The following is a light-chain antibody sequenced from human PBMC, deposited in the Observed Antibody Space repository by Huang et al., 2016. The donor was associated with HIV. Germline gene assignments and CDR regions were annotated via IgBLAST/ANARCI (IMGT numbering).Light chain of an antibody. CDR3: QQYSNWPPIT. Sequence: EIVMTQSPATLSVSPGERVTLSCRASESISGNLAWYQQKSGQPPRLLIYDASTRATGIPARFSGSGSGTEFTLTIDSLQSEDFAVYYCQQYSNWPPITFGQGTRL. CDR2: DAS. V-gene: IGKV3-15*01. J-gene: IGKJ5*01. CDR1: ESISGN.